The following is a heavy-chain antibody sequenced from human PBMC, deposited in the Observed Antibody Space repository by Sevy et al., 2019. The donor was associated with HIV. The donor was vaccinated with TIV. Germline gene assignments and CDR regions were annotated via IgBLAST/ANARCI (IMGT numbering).Heavy chain of an antibody. CDR2: ISGRGGST. D-gene: IGHD4-17*01. CDR1: GFTFSSYA. J-gene: IGHJ4*02. V-gene: IGHV3-23*01. CDR3: ALSRYADSFDH. Sequence: GGSLRLSCAASGFTFSSYAMSWVRQAPGKGLEWVSAISGRGGSTYYADSVKGRFTISRDNSKNTLYLQMNSLRVEDTAVYYCALSRYADSFDHWGQGTLVTVSS.